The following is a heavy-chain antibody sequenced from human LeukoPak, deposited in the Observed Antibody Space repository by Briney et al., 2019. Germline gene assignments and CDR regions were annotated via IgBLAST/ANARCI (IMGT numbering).Heavy chain of an antibody. J-gene: IGHJ4*02. CDR1: GFTFSSYS. Sequence: GGSLRLSCAASGFTFSSYSMNWVRQAPGKGPGGVSFISSSSSTIYYADSVKGRFTISRDNAKNSLYLQMNSLRDEDTAVYYCARDAGVVGATVGLNWGQGTLVTVSS. D-gene: IGHD1-26*01. CDR3: ARDAGVVGATVGLN. CDR2: ISSSSSTI. V-gene: IGHV3-48*02.